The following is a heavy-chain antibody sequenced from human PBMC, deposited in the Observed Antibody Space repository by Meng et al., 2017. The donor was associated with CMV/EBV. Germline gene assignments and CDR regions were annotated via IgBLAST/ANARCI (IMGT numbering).Heavy chain of an antibody. Sequence: SETLSLTCTVSGGSISSYYWSWIRQPPGKGLEWIGYIYYSGSTNYNPPLKSRATISVDTSKNQFSLKLSSVTAADTAVYYCARVYRKWFDPWGQGTLVTVSS. V-gene: IGHV4-59*01. CDR1: GGSISSYY. CDR3: ARVYRKWFDP. CDR2: IYYSGST. J-gene: IGHJ5*02. D-gene: IGHD3-16*02.